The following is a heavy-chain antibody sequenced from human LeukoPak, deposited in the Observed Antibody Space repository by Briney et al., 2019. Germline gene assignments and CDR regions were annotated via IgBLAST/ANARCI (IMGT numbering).Heavy chain of an antibody. V-gene: IGHV3-73*01. J-gene: IGHJ4*02. Sequence: GGSLRLSCAASGFTFSGSAMHWARQASGKGLEWVGRIRSKANSYATAYAASVKGRFTISRDDSKNTAYLQMNSLKTEDTAVYYCTRPSDTAMARFDYWGQGTLVTVSS. D-gene: IGHD5-18*01. CDR2: IRSKANSYAT. CDR1: GFTFSGSA. CDR3: TRPSDTAMARFDY.